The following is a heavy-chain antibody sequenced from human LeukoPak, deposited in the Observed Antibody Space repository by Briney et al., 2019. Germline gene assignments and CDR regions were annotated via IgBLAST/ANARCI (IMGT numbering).Heavy chain of an antibody. CDR3: ARDQGGTHQLLYWPSGMDV. CDR1: GYTFTGYY. V-gene: IGHV1-2*02. D-gene: IGHD2-2*02. CDR2: INPNSGGT. Sequence: ASVKVSCKASGYTFTGYYMYWVRQAPGQGLEWMGWINPNSGGTNYAQKFQGRVTMTRDTSISTAYMELSRLRSDDTAVYYCARDQGGTHQLLYWPSGMDVWGQGTTVTVSS. J-gene: IGHJ6*02.